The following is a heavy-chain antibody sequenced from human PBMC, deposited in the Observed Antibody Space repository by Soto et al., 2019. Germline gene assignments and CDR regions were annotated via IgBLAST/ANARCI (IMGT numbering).Heavy chain of an antibody. Sequence: SVKVSCKASGGAFSSYAISWVRQAPGQGLEWMGGIIPIFGTANYAQKFQGRVTITADESTSTAYMELSSLRSEDTAVYYCARIYSSGWSSDYWGQGTLVTVS. V-gene: IGHV1-69*13. CDR2: IIPIFGTA. CDR1: GGAFSSYA. J-gene: IGHJ4*02. D-gene: IGHD6-19*01. CDR3: ARIYSSGWSSDY.